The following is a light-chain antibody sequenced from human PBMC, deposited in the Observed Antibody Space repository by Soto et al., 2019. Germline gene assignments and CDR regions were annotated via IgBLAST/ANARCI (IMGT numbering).Light chain of an antibody. V-gene: IGKV1-39*01. CDR3: QQSYSTPPIT. Sequence: DIQMTQSPSSLSASVGDRVTITCRASQSISSYLNWYQQKPGKAPKLLIYAASSLQSGVPSRFSGSGSGTDFTLTISSLQPEDFVTYYCQQSYSTPPITFGQGTRLENK. CDR2: AAS. J-gene: IGKJ5*01. CDR1: QSISSY.